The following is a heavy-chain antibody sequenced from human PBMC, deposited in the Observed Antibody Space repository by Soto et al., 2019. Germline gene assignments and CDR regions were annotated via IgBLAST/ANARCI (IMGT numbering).Heavy chain of an antibody. D-gene: IGHD1-26*01. CDR2: ISYDGGHK. V-gene: IGHV3-30*18. J-gene: IGHJ5*02. CDR3: AKDVGFPFNWFDP. Sequence: GSLRLSCAASGFTFNTYGMHWVRQAPGKGLEWVTVISYDGGHKYYADSVKGRFTISRDNSKNTLYLQMNSLGPDDTAVYYCAKDVGFPFNWFDPWGQGTLVTAPQ. CDR1: GFTFNTYG.